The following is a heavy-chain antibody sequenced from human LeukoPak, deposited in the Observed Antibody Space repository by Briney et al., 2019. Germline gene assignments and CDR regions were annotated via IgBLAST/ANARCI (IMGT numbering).Heavy chain of an antibody. CDR1: GGSFSGYY. V-gene: IGHV4-34*01. CDR3: ARHVASYDFDY. D-gene: IGHD2-21*01. J-gene: IGHJ4*02. Sequence: PSETLSLTCAVYGGSFSGYYWSWIRQPPGKGLEWIGSIYNSGSTYYNPSLKSRVTVSVDRTKNQFSLKLNSVTAADTAVYYCARHVASYDFDYWGQGTLVTVSS. CDR2: IYNSGST.